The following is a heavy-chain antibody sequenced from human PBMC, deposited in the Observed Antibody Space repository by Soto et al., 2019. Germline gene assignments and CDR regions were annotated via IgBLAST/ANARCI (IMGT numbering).Heavy chain of an antibody. J-gene: IGHJ4*02. CDR1: GCSISPYY. D-gene: IGHD3-10*01. V-gene: IGHV4-59*01. CDR2: LYYQGGG. Sequence: SETLSLTCTVSGCSISPYYWSWIRQPPGKGLEWIGYLYYQGGGNNNPSFKSRVTMSVDTSRNTFSLELRSVTAADTAVYYCAREGRFESFDYWGQGALVTVSS. CDR3: AREGRFESFDY.